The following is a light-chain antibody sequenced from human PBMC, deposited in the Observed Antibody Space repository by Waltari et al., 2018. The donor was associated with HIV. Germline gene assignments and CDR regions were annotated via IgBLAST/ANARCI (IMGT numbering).Light chain of an antibody. CDR1: QSLLHSNGKNY. Sequence: IVMTQSPVSLPVTPGEPASISCRSSQSLLHSNGKNYLDWYLQKPGQPPQLLIFLRSHLASGVPDRFSGSGSGTDCTLKISKVEADDVGVYYCLQTLQLTRTCGPGTKVDIK. CDR2: LRS. CDR3: LQTLQLTRT. J-gene: IGKJ3*01. V-gene: IGKV2-28*01.